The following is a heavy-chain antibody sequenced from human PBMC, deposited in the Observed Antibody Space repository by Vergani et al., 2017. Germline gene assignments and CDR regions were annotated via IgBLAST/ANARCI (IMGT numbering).Heavy chain of an antibody. V-gene: IGHV3-23*01. CDR1: GFTFSSYA. J-gene: IGHJ6*02. CDR3: AKSTSQQLVRYYYGMDV. Sequence: EVQLLESGGGLVQPGGSLRLSCAASGFTFSSYAMSWVRQAPGKGLEWVSAISGSGGSTYYADSVKGRFTISRDNSKNTLYLQMNSLRAEDTAVYYCAKSTSQQLVRYYYGMDVWGQGTTVTVSS. D-gene: IGHD6-13*01. CDR2: ISGSGGST.